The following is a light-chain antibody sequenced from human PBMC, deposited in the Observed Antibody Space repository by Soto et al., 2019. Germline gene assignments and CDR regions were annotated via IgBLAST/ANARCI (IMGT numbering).Light chain of an antibody. CDR2: DAS. J-gene: IGKJ5*01. CDR3: QQRRSWPPKIT. CDR1: QSVSTY. Sequence: EIVLTQSPATLSLSPGERATLSCRASQSVSTYLAWYQQRPGQAPRLLIYDASYRATDIPPRFSGSGSGTDFNLTLSSLEPEDFAVYYCQQRRSWPPKITFGQGTRLDIK. V-gene: IGKV3-11*01.